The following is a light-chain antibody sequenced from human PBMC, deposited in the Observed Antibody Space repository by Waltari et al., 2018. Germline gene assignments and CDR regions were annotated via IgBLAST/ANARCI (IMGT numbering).Light chain of an antibody. CDR1: SSDVGGYNL. V-gene: IGLV2-14*02. CDR3: NSYTSSSTWV. Sequence: QSALTQPASVSGSPGQSITISCAGTSSDVGGYNLVPWYQKPPGKAPKFVIYEVSHRPAGGSNRFSGSKAGHTASLTISGLQAEDEADYYCNSYTSSSTWVFGGGTKLTVL. J-gene: IGLJ3*02. CDR2: EVS.